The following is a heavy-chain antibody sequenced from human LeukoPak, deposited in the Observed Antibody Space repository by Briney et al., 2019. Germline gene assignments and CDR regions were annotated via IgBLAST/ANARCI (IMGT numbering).Heavy chain of an antibody. D-gene: IGHD1-26*01. CDR1: GGSISSSSYY. Sequence: MPSETLSLTCTVSGGSISSSSYYWGWIRQPPGKGLEWIGSIYYSGSTYYNPSLKSRVTISVDTSKNQFSLKLSSVTAADTAVYYCARDGSGGWTEWPYFDYWGQGTLVTVSS. CDR3: ARDGSGGWTEWPYFDY. CDR2: IYYSGST. V-gene: IGHV4-39*07. J-gene: IGHJ4*02.